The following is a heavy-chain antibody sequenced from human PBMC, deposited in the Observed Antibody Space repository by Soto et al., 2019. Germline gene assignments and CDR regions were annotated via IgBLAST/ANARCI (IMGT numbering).Heavy chain of an antibody. CDR3: AKDAVYNDGLWLMDS. CDR1: GFTISTYA. CDR2: VTGSGGQI. V-gene: IGHV3-23*01. Sequence: GGSLRLSCAASGFTISTYAMTWVRQAPGKGLECVSGVTGSGGQIHYADSVKGRFTISKDNSKNTLYLQMSSLRDEDTALYYCAKDAVYNDGLWLMDSWGQGNLVTVSS. D-gene: IGHD2-21*01. J-gene: IGHJ5*02.